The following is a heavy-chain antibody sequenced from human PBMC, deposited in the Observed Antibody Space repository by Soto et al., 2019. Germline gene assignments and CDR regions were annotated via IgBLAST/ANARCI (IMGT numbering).Heavy chain of an antibody. CDR2: IIPIFGTA. D-gene: IGHD3-3*01. CDR1: GGTFSSYA. J-gene: IGHJ4*02. Sequence: ASVKVSCKASGGTFSSYAISWVRQAPGQGLEWMGGIIPIFGTANYAQKFQGRVTITADESTSTAYMELSSLRSEDTAVYYCARENDFWSGYYFGLDYWGQGTLVTVSS. V-gene: IGHV1-69*13. CDR3: ARENDFWSGYYFGLDY.